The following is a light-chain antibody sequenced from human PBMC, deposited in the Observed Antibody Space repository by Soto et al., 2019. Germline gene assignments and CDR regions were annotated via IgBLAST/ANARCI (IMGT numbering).Light chain of an antibody. CDR2: DVF. CDR3: HQYDSWT. V-gene: IGKV1-5*01. J-gene: IGKJ1*01. CDR1: QSITYW. Sequence: DIQMTQSPSSLSASVGDRVTITCRASQSITYWLAWYQQKPGRAPKLLIYDVFNLQSGVPSRFSGSGSGTEFTLTISSLQPDDFAVYYCHQYDSWTFGQGTKVDIK.